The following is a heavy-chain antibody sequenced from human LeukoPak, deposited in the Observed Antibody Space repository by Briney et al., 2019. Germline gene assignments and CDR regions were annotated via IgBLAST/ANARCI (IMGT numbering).Heavy chain of an antibody. D-gene: IGHD3-22*01. CDR1: GFTVSSNY. CDR2: IYSGGST. CDR3: ATTRDSSGYLDY. J-gene: IGHJ4*02. V-gene: IGHV3-53*01. Sequence: GGSLRLSCAASGFTVSSNYMSWVRQAPGKGLGWVSVIYSGGSTYYADSVKGRFTISRDNSKNTLYLQMNSLRAEDTAVYYCATTRDSSGYLDYWGQGTLVTVSS.